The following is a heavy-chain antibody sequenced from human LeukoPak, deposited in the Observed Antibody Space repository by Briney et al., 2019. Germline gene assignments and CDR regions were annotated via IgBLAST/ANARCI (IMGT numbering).Heavy chain of an antibody. CDR1: GFTFSSYA. J-gene: IGHJ4*02. V-gene: IGHV3-23*01. D-gene: IGHD3-22*01. Sequence: PGGSLRLSCAGSGFTFSSYAMSWVRQAPGKGLEWVSVISGSGGSTYYADSVKGRFTISRDNSKNTLHLQMNGLRAEDTAVYYCAKDGGYYDSSGYYYFDYWGQGTLVTVSS. CDR3: AKDGGYYDSSGYYYFDY. CDR2: ISGSGGST.